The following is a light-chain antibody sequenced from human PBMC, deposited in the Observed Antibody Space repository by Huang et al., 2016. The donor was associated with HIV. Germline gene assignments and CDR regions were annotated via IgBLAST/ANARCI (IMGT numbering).Light chain of an antibody. V-gene: IGKV4-1*01. CDR1: HSGSYSYNNKHY. CDR3: QQYYTTPYT. J-gene: IGKJ2*01. Sequence: DIVVTQSPDSLAVSLGVRATINCKTSHSGSYSYNNKHYVRWYQQKQRQTTGLIIYGASTRESGVPDRFSGSWSVIDFTLTISNLQAEDVAVYYCQQYYTTPYTFGQGTKLEI. CDR2: GAS.